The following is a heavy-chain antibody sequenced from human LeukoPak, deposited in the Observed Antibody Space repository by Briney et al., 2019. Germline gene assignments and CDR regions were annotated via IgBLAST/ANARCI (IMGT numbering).Heavy chain of an antibody. V-gene: IGHV4-34*01. CDR1: GVSFSGYY. J-gene: IGHJ6*02. CDR3: AREVPYYGMDV. CDR2: INHSGST. Sequence: PSETLSLTCAVYGVSFSGYYWSWIRQPPGKGLEWIGEINHSGSTNYNPSLKSRVTISVDTSKNQFSLKLSSVTAADTAVYYCAREVPYYGMDVWGQGTTVTVSS.